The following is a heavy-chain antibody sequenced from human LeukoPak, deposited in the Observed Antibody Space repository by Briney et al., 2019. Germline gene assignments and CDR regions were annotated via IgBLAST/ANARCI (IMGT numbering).Heavy chain of an antibody. CDR2: VNHSGST. J-gene: IGHJ4*02. V-gene: IGHV4-34*01. Sequence: SETLSLTCGVYGGSFSAYYWSWIRQPPGKGLEWIGEVNHSGSTNYNPSLKSRVTISVDTSKNQFSLKLSSVTAADTAVYYCARGTYYDSSGYIDYWGQGTLVTVSS. CDR3: ARGTYYDSSGYIDY. CDR1: GGSFSAYY. D-gene: IGHD3-22*01.